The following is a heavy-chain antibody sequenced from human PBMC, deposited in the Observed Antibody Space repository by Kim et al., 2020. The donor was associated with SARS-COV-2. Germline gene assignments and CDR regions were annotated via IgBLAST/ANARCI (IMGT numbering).Heavy chain of an antibody. V-gene: IGHV3-33*06. D-gene: IGHD3-10*01. Sequence: GGSLRLSCAASRFTFSSYGMHWVRQAPGKGLEWVAVIWYDGSNKYYADSVKGRFTISRDNSKNTLYLQMNSLRAEDTAVYYCAKDLGLATRRWFGEFTTLNDAFDIWGQGTMVTVSS. CDR2: IWYDGSNK. CDR3: AKDLGLATRRWFGEFTTLNDAFDI. J-gene: IGHJ3*02. CDR1: RFTFSSYG.